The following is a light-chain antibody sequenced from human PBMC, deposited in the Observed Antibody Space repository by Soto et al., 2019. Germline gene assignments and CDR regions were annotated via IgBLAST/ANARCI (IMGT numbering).Light chain of an antibody. CDR3: SSYAGSNTWV. CDR2: DVI. V-gene: IGLV2-8*01. CDR1: SSDVGGYDY. J-gene: IGLJ3*02. Sequence: QSVLTHPPSASGSPGQSVTIACTGTSSDVGGYDYFSWFQQHPDKAPKLIIYDVIKRPSGVPDRFSGSKSVNTASLTVSGLQAEDEADYYCSSYAGSNTWVFGGGTKLTVL.